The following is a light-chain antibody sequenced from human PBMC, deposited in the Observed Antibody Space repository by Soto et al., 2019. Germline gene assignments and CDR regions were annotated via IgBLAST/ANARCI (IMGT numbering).Light chain of an antibody. CDR3: QQFKSYSWT. CDR1: QSISTW. CDR2: DAS. Sequence: DIQMTQSPSTLSASVGDRVTITCRASQSISTWMAWYQHKPGKAPKLLIYDASSLERGVPSRFSGSGCGTEFTLTISSLQPDDFATYYCQQFKSYSWTFGQGTKVEIK. V-gene: IGKV1-5*01. J-gene: IGKJ1*01.